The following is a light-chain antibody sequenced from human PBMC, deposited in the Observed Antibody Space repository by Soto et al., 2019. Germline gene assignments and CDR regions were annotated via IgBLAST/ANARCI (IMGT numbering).Light chain of an antibody. J-gene: IGLJ3*02. Sequence: QSALTQPPSVSAAPGQKVTISCSGSSSNIGNNYVSWYQQLPGTAPKLLIYDNNKRPSVIPDRFSGSKSGTSATLGITGLQTGDEADYYCGTWDSSLSAGRWVFGGGTKLTVL. CDR2: DNN. CDR1: SSNIGNNY. V-gene: IGLV1-51*01. CDR3: GTWDSSLSAGRWV.